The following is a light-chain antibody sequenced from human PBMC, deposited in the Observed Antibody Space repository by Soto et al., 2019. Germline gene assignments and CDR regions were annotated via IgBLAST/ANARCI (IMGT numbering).Light chain of an antibody. Sequence: ETVLTQSPGTLSLSPGERATVSCRASQSVGGSSLAWYQQRPGQAPRLLIYGASSRATGIPDRFSGSGSGTDFTLTISRLEPEDFAVYYCQHRDNWSYIFGQGTKVDI. J-gene: IGKJ2*01. CDR1: QSVGGSS. CDR3: QHRDNWSYI. CDR2: GAS. V-gene: IGKV3D-20*02.